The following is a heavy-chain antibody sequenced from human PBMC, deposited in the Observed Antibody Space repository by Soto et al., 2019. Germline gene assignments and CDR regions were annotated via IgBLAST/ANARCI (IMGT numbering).Heavy chain of an antibody. CDR2: INHSGST. CDR3: ARGLGLTMVRGVIHVYYYGMDV. V-gene: IGHV4-34*01. CDR1: GGSFSGYY. D-gene: IGHD3-10*01. Sequence: SETLSLTCAVYGGSFSGYYWSWIRQPPGKGLEWIGEINHSGSTSYNPSLKSRVTISVDTSKNQFSLKLSSVTAADTAVYYCARGLGLTMVRGVIHVYYYGMDVWGQGTTVTVSS. J-gene: IGHJ6*02.